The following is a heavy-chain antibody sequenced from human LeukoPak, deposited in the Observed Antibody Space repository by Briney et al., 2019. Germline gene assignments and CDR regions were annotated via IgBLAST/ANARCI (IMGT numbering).Heavy chain of an antibody. D-gene: IGHD3-22*01. V-gene: IGHV3-23*01. CDR3: AKGIYSSGYYDY. J-gene: IGHJ4*02. CDR2: ISGSGGST. CDR1: GFTFSSYA. Sequence: GGSLRLSCAASGFTFSSYAMSWVRQAPGKGLEWVSGISGSGGSTYYADSVKGRFTISRDNSKNTLYLQMNSLRAEDTAVYHCAKGIYSSGYYDYWGQGTLVTVSS.